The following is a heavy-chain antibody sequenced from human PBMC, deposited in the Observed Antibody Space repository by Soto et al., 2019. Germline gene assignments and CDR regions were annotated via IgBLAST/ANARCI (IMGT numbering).Heavy chain of an antibody. Sequence: GGSLILSCAASGFTFRDYTLSWVRQAPGKGLEWVSGITQSGGSKYYADSVKGRFTISRDDSKNTLFLQMDSLRADDTAVYYCAKDARPDGYWNFDYWGQGILVTVSS. CDR1: GFTFRDYT. V-gene: IGHV3-23*01. CDR3: AKDARPDGYWNFDY. J-gene: IGHJ4*02. CDR2: ITQSGGSK. D-gene: IGHD5-12*01.